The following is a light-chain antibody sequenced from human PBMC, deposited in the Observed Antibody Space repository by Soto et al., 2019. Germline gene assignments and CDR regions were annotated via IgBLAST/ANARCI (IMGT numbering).Light chain of an antibody. V-gene: IGKV1-17*02. CDR3: LKHHNYRWT. CDR1: QDIRND. CDR2: SAS. Sequence: DIQMTQSPSSLSASVGDRVTITCRTSQDIRNDLGWYQQKPGKAPKRLLHSASSLQSGVPSRFSGSGSGTEFTLTISNLQPEDFATYYCLKHHNYRWTFGQGTKVEIK. J-gene: IGKJ1*01.